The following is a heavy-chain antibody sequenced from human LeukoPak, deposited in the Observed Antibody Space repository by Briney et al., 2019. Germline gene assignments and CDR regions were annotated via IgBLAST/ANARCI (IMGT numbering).Heavy chain of an antibody. CDR1: GFTFSDYS. Sequence: GGSLRLSCAASGFTFSDYSMNWVRQAPGKGPEWVCYINAFSSAIYYADSVKGRFTISRENAKSSLSLQMNSLRAEDTAVYYCARQYSYGSRAFDYWGQGTLVTVSS. CDR3: ARQYSYGSRAFDY. CDR2: INAFSSAI. J-gene: IGHJ4*02. V-gene: IGHV3-48*01. D-gene: IGHD5-18*01.